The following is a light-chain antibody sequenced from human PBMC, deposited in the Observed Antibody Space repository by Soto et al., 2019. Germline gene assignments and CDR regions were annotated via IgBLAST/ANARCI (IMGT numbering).Light chain of an antibody. CDR2: DVS. CDR1: SSDVGGYNY. Sequence: QSALTQHASVSGSPGQSITISCTGTSSDVGGYNYVSWYQQHPVKAPKLMIYDVSNRPSGVSNRFSGSKSGNTASLTISGLQAEDESDYYCSSYTSSSTLLYVFGTGTKLTVL. V-gene: IGLV2-14*01. J-gene: IGLJ1*01. CDR3: SSYTSSSTLLYV.